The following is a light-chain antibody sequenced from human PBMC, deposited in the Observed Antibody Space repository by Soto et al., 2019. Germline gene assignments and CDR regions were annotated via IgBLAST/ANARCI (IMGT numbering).Light chain of an antibody. CDR3: MQALQTPWT. Sequence: DIVMTQSPLSLPVTPGEPASISCRSSQSLLHSNGYNYLDWYLQKPGQSPQLLIYLGSNRASGVPDRFSGSGSGTQFPLKISRVEAEDVGIHYCMQALQTPWTFGQGTKVEIK. V-gene: IGKV2-28*01. J-gene: IGKJ1*01. CDR2: LGS. CDR1: QSLLHSNGYNY.